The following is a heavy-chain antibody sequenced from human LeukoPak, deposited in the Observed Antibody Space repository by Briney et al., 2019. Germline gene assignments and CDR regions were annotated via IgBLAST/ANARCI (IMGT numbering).Heavy chain of an antibody. V-gene: IGHV4-39*07. CDR1: GGSISSSSYY. CDR2: IYYSGST. CDR3: ARRYFGPREFDP. Sequence: PSETLSLTCTVSGGSISSSSYYWGWIRQPPGKGLEWIGSIYYSGSTYYNPPLKSRVTISVDTSKNQFSLKLSSVTAADTAVYYCARRYFGPREFDPWGQGTLVTVSS. J-gene: IGHJ5*02. D-gene: IGHD3-9*01.